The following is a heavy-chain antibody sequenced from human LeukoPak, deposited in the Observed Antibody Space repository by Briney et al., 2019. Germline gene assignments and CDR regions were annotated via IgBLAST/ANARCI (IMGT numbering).Heavy chain of an antibody. D-gene: IGHD3-22*01. J-gene: IGHJ1*01. Sequence: GGSLRLSCAASGSTFSNYAITWVRQAPGKGLEWVSTISSSGTNTYYADSVKGRFTISRDNSKNTLYPQMNSLRAEDTAVYYCAKDGHYDSSGFTLQYWGQGTLVTVSS. CDR1: GSTFSNYA. CDR2: ISSSGTNT. V-gene: IGHV3-23*01. CDR3: AKDGHYDSSGFTLQY.